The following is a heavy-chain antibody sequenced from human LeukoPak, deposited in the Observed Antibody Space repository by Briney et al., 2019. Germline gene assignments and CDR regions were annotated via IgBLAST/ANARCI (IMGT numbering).Heavy chain of an antibody. Sequence: SETPSLTCAVYGGSFSGYYWSWIRQPPGKGLEWIEEINHSGCTNYNPSLKSRVTISVDTSKNQFSLKLSSVTPTDPAVYYCPTRVGLHMDVWGKGTTVTISS. V-gene: IGHV4-34*01. J-gene: IGHJ6*03. CDR1: GGSFSGYY. CDR2: INHSGCT. CDR3: PTRVGLHMDV. D-gene: IGHD1-26*01.